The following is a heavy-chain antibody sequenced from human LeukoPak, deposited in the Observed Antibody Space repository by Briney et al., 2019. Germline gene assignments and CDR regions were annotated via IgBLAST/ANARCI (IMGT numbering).Heavy chain of an antibody. Sequence: PGGSLRLSCAASGFTFSNYEMNWVRQAPGKGLEWVSFISRSGATIYYTDSVKGRFTISRDNAENSLSLQMNSLRAEDTAVYYCARPELPGWSVLFDFWGQGTLVTVSS. V-gene: IGHV3-48*03. CDR3: ARPELPGWSVLFDF. J-gene: IGHJ4*02. CDR2: ISRSGATI. CDR1: GFTFSNYE. D-gene: IGHD2-15*01.